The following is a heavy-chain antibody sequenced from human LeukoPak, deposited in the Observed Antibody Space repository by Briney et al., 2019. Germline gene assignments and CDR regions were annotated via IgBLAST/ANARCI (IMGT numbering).Heavy chain of an antibody. CDR2: ISPYNGNT. CDR1: GYTFTNFG. Sequence: ASVKVSCKASGYTFTNFGVSWVRQAPGQGLEWMGCISPYNGNTYYAQKFQGRVTMTTDTPTNTAYMDLRRLRSDDTAMYYCARDAILSYYSDGSAYHGFDFWGQGTLVTVSS. J-gene: IGHJ4*02. CDR3: ARDAILSYYSDGSAYHGFDF. V-gene: IGHV1-18*01. D-gene: IGHD3-22*01.